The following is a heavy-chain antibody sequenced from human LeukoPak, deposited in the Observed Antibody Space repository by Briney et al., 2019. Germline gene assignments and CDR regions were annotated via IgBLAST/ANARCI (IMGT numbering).Heavy chain of an antibody. Sequence: PGGSLRLSCAASGFTFSSYAMSWVRQAPEKGLEWVSAISGSGGSTYYADSVKGRFTISRDNSKNTLYLQMNSLRAEDTAVYYCAKDRLRYFDWLPLPLVDYWGQGTLVTVSS. J-gene: IGHJ4*02. CDR3: AKDRLRYFDWLPLPLVDY. CDR1: GFTFSSYA. CDR2: ISGSGGST. D-gene: IGHD3-9*01. V-gene: IGHV3-23*01.